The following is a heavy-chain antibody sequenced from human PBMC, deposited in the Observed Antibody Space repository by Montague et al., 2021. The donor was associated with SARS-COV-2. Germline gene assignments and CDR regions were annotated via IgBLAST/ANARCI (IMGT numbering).Heavy chain of an antibody. CDR1: GFTFSSYA. J-gene: IGHJ3*02. D-gene: IGHD1-26*01. Sequence: SLRLSCAASGFTFSSYAMHLVRQAPGKGLEWVAVISYDGSNKYYADSVKGRFTISRDNSKNTLYLQMNSLRAEDTAVYYCARGPDSGSYSSDAFDIWGQGTMVTVSS. CDR3: ARGPDSGSYSSDAFDI. CDR2: ISYDGSNK. V-gene: IGHV3-30-3*01.